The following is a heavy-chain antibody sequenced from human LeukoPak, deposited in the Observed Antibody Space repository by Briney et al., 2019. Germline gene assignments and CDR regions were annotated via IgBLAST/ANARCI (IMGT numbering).Heavy chain of an antibody. CDR3: ARHTITGIRPFFFDY. D-gene: IGHD1-20*01. CDR1: GGSISSSSYY. Sequence: SETLSLTCTVSGGSISSSSYYWGWIRQPPGKGLEWIGSIYYSGSTYYNPSLKSRVTISVDTSKNQFSLKLSSVTAADTAVYYCARHTITGIRPFFFDYWGQGTLVTVSS. CDR2: IYYSGST. J-gene: IGHJ4*02. V-gene: IGHV4-39*01.